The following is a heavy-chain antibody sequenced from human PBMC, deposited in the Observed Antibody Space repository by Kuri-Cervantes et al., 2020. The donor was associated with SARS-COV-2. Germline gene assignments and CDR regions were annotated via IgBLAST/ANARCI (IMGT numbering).Heavy chain of an antibody. CDR1: GFTFSSYA. V-gene: IGHV3-23*01. Sequence: GRSLRLSCAASGFTFSSYAMSWVRQAPGKGLGWVSAISGSGGSTYYADAVKDRFTISRDNSKNTLYLKMNSLIAVHTAVYYCAKGHIYNIFGVTPYYFDYWGQGTLVTVSS. CDR2: ISGSGGST. CDR3: AKGHIYNIFGVTPYYFDY. J-gene: IGHJ4*02. D-gene: IGHD3-3*02.